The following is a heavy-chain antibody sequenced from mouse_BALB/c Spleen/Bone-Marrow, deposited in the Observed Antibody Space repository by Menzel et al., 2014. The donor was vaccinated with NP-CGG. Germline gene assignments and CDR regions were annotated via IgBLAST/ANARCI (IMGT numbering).Heavy chain of an antibody. D-gene: IGHD2-14*01. CDR1: GYAFTNYF. J-gene: IGHJ2*01. CDR2: INPGSDIT. Sequence: QVQLQQSGAELVRPGTSVKVSCKASGYAFTNYFIEWVKQRPGQGLEWIGVINPGSDITNYNEKFKGKATLTADKSSSTAYMQLSSLTSDDSAVYFCARRDYRYDVGPFGYWGQGTTLTVSS. V-gene: IGHV1-54*01. CDR3: ARRDYRYDVGPFGY.